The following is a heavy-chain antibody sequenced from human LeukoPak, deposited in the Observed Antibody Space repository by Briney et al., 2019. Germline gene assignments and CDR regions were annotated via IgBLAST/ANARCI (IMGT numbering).Heavy chain of an antibody. CDR3: ARHSWLRLGLDYFDY. CDR2: IYYSGST. J-gene: IGHJ4*02. Sequence: SSETLSLTCTVSGGSVSSSSYYWGWIRQPPGKGLEWIGSIYYSGSTYYNPSLKSRVTISVDTSKNHFSLKLSSVTAADTAMYYCARHSWLRLGLDYFDYWGQGTLVTVSS. V-gene: IGHV4-39*01. D-gene: IGHD3/OR15-3a*01. CDR1: GGSVSSSSYY.